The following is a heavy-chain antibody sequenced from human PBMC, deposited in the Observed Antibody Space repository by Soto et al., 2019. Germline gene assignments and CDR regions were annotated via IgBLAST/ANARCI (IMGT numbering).Heavy chain of an antibody. D-gene: IGHD3-22*01. CDR3: AVLYDSTGYLFDX. J-gene: IGHJ4*02. CDR2: ISAYNGNT. CDR1: GYTFTSYG. V-gene: IGHV1-18*01. Sequence: GASLKVSCKASGYTFTSYGISWVRQAPGQGLEWMGCISAYNGNTNYAQKLQGRVTMTTDTSTSTAYMELRSLRSDDTAVYYCAVLYDSTGYLFDXWGQVTLVTVSX.